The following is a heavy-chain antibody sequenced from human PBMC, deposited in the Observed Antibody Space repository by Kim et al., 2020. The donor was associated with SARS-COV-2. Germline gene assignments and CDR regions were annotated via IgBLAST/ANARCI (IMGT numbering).Heavy chain of an antibody. CDR1: GFTFSSYA. V-gene: IGHV3-23*01. J-gene: IGHJ4*03. CDR3: VWVAMVIRYFVS. CDR2: ISGSGGST. Sequence: GGSLRLSCAASGFTFSSYAMSWVRQAPGKGLEWVSAISGSGGSTYYADSVKGRFTISRDNSKNTLYLHMNSLRAEDTVVYYCVWVAMVIRYFVSWGQGTLVTVSS. D-gene: IGHD5-18*01.